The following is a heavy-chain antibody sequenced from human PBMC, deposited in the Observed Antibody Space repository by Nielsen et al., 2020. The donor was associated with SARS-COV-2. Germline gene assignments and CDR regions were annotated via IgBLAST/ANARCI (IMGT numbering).Heavy chain of an antibody. CDR1: GYTFTGYY. CDR3: ARVTKGHYSSGWYYYGMDV. J-gene: IGHJ6*02. V-gene: IGHV1-2*06. Sequence: ASVKVSCKASGYTFTGYYMHWVRQAPGQGLEWMGRINPNSGGTNYAQKFQGRVTMTRDTSISTAYMELSRLRSDDTAVYYCARVTKGHYSSGWYYYGMDVWGQGTTVTVSS. CDR2: INPNSGGT. D-gene: IGHD6-19*01.